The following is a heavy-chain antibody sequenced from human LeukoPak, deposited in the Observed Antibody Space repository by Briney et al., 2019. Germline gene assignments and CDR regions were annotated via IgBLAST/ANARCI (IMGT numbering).Heavy chain of an antibody. Sequence: GESLKISCKGSGYSFTSYWIGWARQMPGKGLEWMGIIYPGDSDTRYSPSFQGQVTISADKSISTAYLQWSSLKASDTAMYYCARSYYYDSSGYPRDALDIWGQGTMVTVSS. CDR1: GYSFTSYW. CDR3: ARSYYYDSSGYPRDALDI. CDR2: IYPGDSDT. J-gene: IGHJ3*02. V-gene: IGHV5-51*01. D-gene: IGHD3-22*01.